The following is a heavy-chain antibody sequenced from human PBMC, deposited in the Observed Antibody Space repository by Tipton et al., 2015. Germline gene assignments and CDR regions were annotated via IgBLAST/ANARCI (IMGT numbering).Heavy chain of an antibody. CDR2: ISGAGGST. D-gene: IGHD2-2*02. V-gene: IGHV3-23*01. J-gene: IGHJ4*02. CDR3: ATSSGPICSSTNCYSEH. Sequence: GSLRLSCAASGFTFSSYAMSWVRQAPGMGLAWVSAISGAGGSTYYADSVKGRFTISRDNSKSTLYLQMNSLRAEDTAVYYCATSSGPICSSTNCYSEHWGQGTLVTVSS. CDR1: GFTFSSYA.